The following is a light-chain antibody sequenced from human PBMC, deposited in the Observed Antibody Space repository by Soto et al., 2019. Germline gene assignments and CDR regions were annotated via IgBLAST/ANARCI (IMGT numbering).Light chain of an antibody. CDR3: PQRSNLLRT. V-gene: IGKV3-11*01. CDR1: QSVSTD. CDR2: DAS. J-gene: IGKJ1*01. Sequence: IVLRQTPTTLALSPGERATLSCRASQSVSTDLSWFQQKPGQAPRLLIYDASYRATRIPARFSGSGSGTDYTLTISSLAPEDFAVYYCPQRSNLLRTFGQGTKVDIK.